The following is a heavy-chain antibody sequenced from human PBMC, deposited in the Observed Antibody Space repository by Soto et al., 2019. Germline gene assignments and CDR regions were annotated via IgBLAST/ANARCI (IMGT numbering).Heavy chain of an antibody. CDR3: ARARYYYDSSGYLSPGHFDY. D-gene: IGHD3-22*01. Sequence: PSETLSLTCTVSGGSISSGGYYWSWIRQHPGKGLEWIGYIYYSGSTYYNPSLKSRVTISVDTSKNQFSLKLSSVTAADTAVYYCARARYYYDSSGYLSPGHFDYWGQGTLVTVSS. V-gene: IGHV4-31*03. J-gene: IGHJ4*02. CDR2: IYYSGST. CDR1: GGSISSGGYY.